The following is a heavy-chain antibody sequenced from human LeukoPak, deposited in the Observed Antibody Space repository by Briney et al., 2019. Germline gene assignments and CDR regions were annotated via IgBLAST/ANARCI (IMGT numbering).Heavy chain of an antibody. V-gene: IGHV3-23*01. CDR3: GRLHPTDNWFDP. J-gene: IGHJ5*02. CDR2: ISGSGGST. CDR1: GSTFSSYA. Sequence: GGSLRLSCAASGSTFSSYAMSWVRQAPGKGLEWVSAISGSGGSTYYADSVKGRFAISRDNSKNTLYLQMNSLRAEDTAAYYCGRLHPTDNWFDPWGQGTLVSVSS. D-gene: IGHD4-11*01.